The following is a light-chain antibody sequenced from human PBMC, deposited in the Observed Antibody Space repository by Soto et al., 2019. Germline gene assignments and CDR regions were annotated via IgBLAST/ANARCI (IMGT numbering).Light chain of an antibody. V-gene: IGKV3-20*01. CDR2: GAS. CDR1: QSVSSSY. CDR3: QQYGSSPLT. Sequence: EMVLTQSPGTLSLSPGERATRSCRASQSVSSSYLAWYQQKPGQAPRLLIYGASSRATGIPDRFSGSESGTDFTLTISRLEPEDFAVYYCQQYGSSPLTFGPGTKVDIK. J-gene: IGKJ3*01.